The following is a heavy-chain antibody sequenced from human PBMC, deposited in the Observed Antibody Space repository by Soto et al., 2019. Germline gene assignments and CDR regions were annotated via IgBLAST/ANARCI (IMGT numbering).Heavy chain of an antibody. Sequence: SETLSLTCAVSGGSISSGGYSWSWIRQPPGKGLEWIGYIYHSGSTYYNPSLKSRVTISVDRSKNQFSLKLSSVTAADTAVYYCARGTARDVTAIKVRFFKWFDPWGQGTLVTVS. D-gene: IGHD2-21*02. CDR2: IYHSGST. CDR1: GGSISSGGYS. V-gene: IGHV4-30-2*01. CDR3: ARGTARDVTAIKVRFFKWFDP. J-gene: IGHJ5*02.